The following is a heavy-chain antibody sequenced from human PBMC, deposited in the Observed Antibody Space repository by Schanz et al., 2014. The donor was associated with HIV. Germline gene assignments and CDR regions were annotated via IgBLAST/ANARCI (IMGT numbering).Heavy chain of an antibody. CDR3: TREGNYYGGSVPGH. V-gene: IGHV3-66*01. CDR1: GLSFSDAW. J-gene: IGHJ4*02. CDR2: IRAAGDT. D-gene: IGHD2-21*01. Sequence: EVQLAESGGGLVKPGGSLRLSCAASGLSFSDAWMSWVRQVPGKGLEWVSDIRAAGDTYYGDSVKGRFTISRDNSNNVLFLHMPTLRAEDTATYYCTREGNYYGGSVPGHWGQGALVSVSS.